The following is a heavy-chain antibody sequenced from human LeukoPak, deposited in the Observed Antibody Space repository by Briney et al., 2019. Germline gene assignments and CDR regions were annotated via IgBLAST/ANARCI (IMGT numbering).Heavy chain of an antibody. D-gene: IGHD2-2*01. J-gene: IGHJ4*02. CDR3: AKVGDIVVVPAYTPFDY. V-gene: IGHV3-30*02. Sequence: GGSLRLSCAASGFTFSSYGMHWVRQAPGKGLEWVAFIRYDGSNKYYADSVKGRFTISRDNSKNTLYLQMNSLRAEDTAVYYCAKVGDIVVVPAYTPFDYWGQGTLVTVSS. CDR2: IRYDGSNK. CDR1: GFTFSSYG.